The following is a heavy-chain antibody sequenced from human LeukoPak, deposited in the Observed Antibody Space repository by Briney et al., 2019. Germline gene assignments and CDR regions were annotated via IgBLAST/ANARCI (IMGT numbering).Heavy chain of an antibody. CDR2: IYYSGST. J-gene: IGHJ6*02. Sequence: SETLSLTCTVSGGSISSDYWSWIGQRPGQGLGRIGNIYYSGSTNSNPPVKRRVVMSVGTSKNQYSLKLSSVTAAETAVYYCAGVSDYYYGIDVWGQGTSVTVSS. CDR1: GGSISSDY. V-gene: IGHV4-59*01. CDR3: AGVSDYYYGIDV.